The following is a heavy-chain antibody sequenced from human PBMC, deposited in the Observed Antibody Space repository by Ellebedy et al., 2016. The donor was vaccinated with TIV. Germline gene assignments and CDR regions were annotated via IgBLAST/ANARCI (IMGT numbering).Heavy chain of an antibody. CDR3: ARSKKGQGTYYYYGMDV. J-gene: IGHJ6*02. D-gene: IGHD1-1*01. Sequence: ASVKVSCXASGYTFTSYYMHWVRQAPGQGLEWMGIINPSGGSTSYAQKFQGRVTMTRDTSTSTVYMELSSLRSEDTAVYYCARSKKGQGTYYYYGMDVWGQGTTVTVSS. V-gene: IGHV1-46*01. CDR2: INPSGGST. CDR1: GYTFTSYY.